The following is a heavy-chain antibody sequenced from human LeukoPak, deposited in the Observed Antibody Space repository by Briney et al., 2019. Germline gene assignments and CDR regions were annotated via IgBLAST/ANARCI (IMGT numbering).Heavy chain of an antibody. V-gene: IGHV3-30*02. CDR2: IRYDGSDK. CDR3: ARDWGYGYDY. D-gene: IGHD5-18*01. J-gene: IGHJ4*02. CDR1: GFTFSNYG. Sequence: GGSLRLSCAASGFTFSNYGMHWVRQAPGKGLEWVAFIRYDGSDKYYTDSVKGRFTISRDNAKNSLYLQMNSLRAEDTAVYYCARDWGYGYDYWGQGTLVTVSS.